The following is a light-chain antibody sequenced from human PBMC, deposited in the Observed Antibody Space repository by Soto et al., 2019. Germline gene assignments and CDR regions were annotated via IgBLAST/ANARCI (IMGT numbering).Light chain of an antibody. Sequence: EIVMTQSPATLSVSPGVRATLSCRASQSVSINLAWYQQKPGQAPRLLSYGASTRATGIPARFSGSGSGTEFTLTISSLQSEDFAVYYCQQYNSWPPVTFGQGTKVDIK. J-gene: IGKJ1*01. CDR2: GAS. V-gene: IGKV3-15*01. CDR3: QQYNSWPPVT. CDR1: QSVSIN.